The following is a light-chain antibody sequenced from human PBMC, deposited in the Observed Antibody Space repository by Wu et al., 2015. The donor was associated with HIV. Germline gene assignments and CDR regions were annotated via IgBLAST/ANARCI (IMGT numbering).Light chain of an antibody. CDR2: GAS. CDR3: QQHNKWPLT. J-gene: IGKJ5*01. Sequence: EIVLTQSPGTLYLSPGERATLSCRASQTVTSDYLAWYQHKPGQAPRLLIYGASSRATGISDRFSGSGSGTDFTLTIGSLEPEDSAVYYCQQHNKWPLTFGQGTRLEIK. CDR1: QTVTSDY. V-gene: IGKV3D-20*02.